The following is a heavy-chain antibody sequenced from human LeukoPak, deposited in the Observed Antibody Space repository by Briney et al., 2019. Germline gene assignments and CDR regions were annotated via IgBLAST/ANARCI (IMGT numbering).Heavy chain of an antibody. Sequence: SETLSLTCTVSGGSVSSSSYFWGWIRQPPGKGLEWIGSIYYSGSTYYSPSLKSRVTISVDTSKKQISLTLSSVTAADTALYYCTRGNANWGQGTLVTVSS. CDR2: IYYSGST. CDR1: GGSVSSSSYF. CDR3: TRGNAN. V-gene: IGHV4-39*07. J-gene: IGHJ4*02.